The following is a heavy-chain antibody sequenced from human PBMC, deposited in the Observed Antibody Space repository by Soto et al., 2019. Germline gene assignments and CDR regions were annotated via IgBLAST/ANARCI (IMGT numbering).Heavy chain of an antibody. CDR1: GCSISSYY. V-gene: IGHV4-59*01. CDR2: IYYSGST. D-gene: IGHD3-22*01. Sequence: SETLPLTCTFSGCSISSYYWSLIRQPPGKGLEWIGYIYYSGSTNYNPSLKSRVTISVDTSKNQFSLKLSSVTAADTAVYYCARDRSSGYYNRVNWFDPWGQGTLVTVSS. CDR3: ARDRSSGYYNRVNWFDP. J-gene: IGHJ5*02.